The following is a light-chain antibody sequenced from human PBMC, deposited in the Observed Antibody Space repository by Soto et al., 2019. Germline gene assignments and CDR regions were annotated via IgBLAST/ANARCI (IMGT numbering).Light chain of an antibody. J-gene: IGLJ1*01. CDR3: CSHACSDTYV. CDR2: DVT. Sequence: QSALTQPRSVSGSPGQSLTISCTGTSSDVGGYNYVSWYQQYPGKVPKLMIYDVTKRPSGVPDRFSGSKSGNTASLTISGLQAEDEADYYCCSHACSDTYVFGTGTKVTVL. CDR1: SSDVGGYNY. V-gene: IGLV2-11*01.